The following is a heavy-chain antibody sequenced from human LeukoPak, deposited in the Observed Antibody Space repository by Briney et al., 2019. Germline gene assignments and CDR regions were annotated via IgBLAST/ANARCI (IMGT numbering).Heavy chain of an antibody. Sequence: GGSLRLSCAASGFTFSSYAMSWVRQAPGKGLEWVSAISGSGGSTYYADSVKGRFTISRDNSKNTLYLQMNSLRAEDTAVYYCATGYCSSTSCPNWFDPWGQGTLVTVPS. D-gene: IGHD2-2*01. CDR3: ATGYCSSTSCPNWFDP. CDR2: ISGSGGST. CDR1: GFTFSSYA. J-gene: IGHJ5*02. V-gene: IGHV3-23*01.